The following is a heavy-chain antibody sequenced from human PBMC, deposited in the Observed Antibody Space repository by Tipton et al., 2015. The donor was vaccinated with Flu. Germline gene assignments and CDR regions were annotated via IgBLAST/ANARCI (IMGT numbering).Heavy chain of an antibody. CDR2: IRSDETTE. CDR1: GFTFRTNG. Sequence: SLRLSCAASGFTFRTNGMHWVRQAPGKGLEWVAHIRSDETTEYADSVKGRFTISRDNSKDMLYLQMNRLRAEDTAVFYCAKSGGFDSWNQGALVIVSS. CDR3: AKSGGFDS. V-gene: IGHV3-30*02. J-gene: IGHJ4*02. D-gene: IGHD1-26*01.